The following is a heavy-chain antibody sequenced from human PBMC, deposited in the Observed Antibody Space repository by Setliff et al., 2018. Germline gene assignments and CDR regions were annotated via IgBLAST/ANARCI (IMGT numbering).Heavy chain of an antibody. Sequence: SETLSLTCAVYGGSFRGCYWGWIRQAPGKGLEFIGSIYHGGNIVYNPSLESRVTISADTSKNQFSLTLTSVTAADTAVYYCARAPPPWLQSLGGDYWGQGTLVTVSS. CDR3: ARAPPPWLQSLGGDY. V-gene: IGHV4-34*01. D-gene: IGHD5-12*01. J-gene: IGHJ4*02. CDR1: GGSFRGCY. CDR2: IYHGGNI.